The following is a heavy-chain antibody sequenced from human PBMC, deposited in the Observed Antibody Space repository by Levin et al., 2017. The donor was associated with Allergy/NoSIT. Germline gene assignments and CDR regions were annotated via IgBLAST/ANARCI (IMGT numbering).Heavy chain of an antibody. CDR3: ARDIWLQGGMYYYDSSGYDAFDI. Sequence: PAASVKVSCKASGYTFTGYYMHWVRQAPGQGLEWMGWINPNSGGTNYAQKFQGRVTMTRDTSISTAYMELSRVRSDDTAVYYCARDIWLQGGMYYYDSSGYDAFDIWGQGTMVTVSS. CDR2: INPNSGGT. J-gene: IGHJ3*02. D-gene: IGHD3-22*01. V-gene: IGHV1-2*02. CDR1: GYTFTGYY.